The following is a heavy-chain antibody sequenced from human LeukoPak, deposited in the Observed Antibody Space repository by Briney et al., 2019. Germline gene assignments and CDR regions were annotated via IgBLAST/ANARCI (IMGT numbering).Heavy chain of an antibody. CDR2: ISAYNGNT. V-gene: IGHV1-18*01. CDR1: GYTFANYG. J-gene: IGHJ4*02. Sequence: AASVKVSCKASGYTFANYGISWVRQAPGQGLEWMGWISAYNGNTNYAQKFQGRVTITADKSTSTAYMELSSLRSDDTAVYYCARDNPDYYYDSSGRTFDYWGQGTLVTVSS. D-gene: IGHD3-22*01. CDR3: ARDNPDYYYDSSGRTFDY.